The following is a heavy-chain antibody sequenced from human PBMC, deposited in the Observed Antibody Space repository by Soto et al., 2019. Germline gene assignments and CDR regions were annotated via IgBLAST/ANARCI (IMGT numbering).Heavy chain of an antibody. CDR3: AKLPWADYGGIFDP. J-gene: IGHJ5*02. Sequence: PSETLSLTCTVSGGSISSSSYYWGWIRQPPGKGLEWIGYIYYSGSTNYNPSLKSRVTISVDTSKNQFSLKLSSVTAADTAVYNCAKLPWADYGGIFDPWGQGTLVTVSS. CDR1: GGSISSSSYY. D-gene: IGHD4-17*01. CDR2: IYYSGST. V-gene: IGHV4-61*05.